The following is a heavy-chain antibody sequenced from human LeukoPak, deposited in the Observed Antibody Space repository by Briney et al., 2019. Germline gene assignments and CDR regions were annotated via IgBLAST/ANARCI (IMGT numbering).Heavy chain of an antibody. CDR3: ARDGSGN. J-gene: IGHJ4*02. CDR1: GFTFSSYA. D-gene: IGHD1-26*01. V-gene: IGHV3-30*04. Sequence: GGSLRLSCAASGFTFSSYAMHWVRQAPGKGLEWVAVISYDGSNKYYADSVKGRFTISRDNSKNTLYLQMNSLRAEDTAVYYCARDGSGNWGQGTLDTVSS. CDR2: ISYDGSNK.